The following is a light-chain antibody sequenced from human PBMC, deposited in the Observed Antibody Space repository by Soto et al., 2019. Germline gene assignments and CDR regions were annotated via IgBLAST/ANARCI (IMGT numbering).Light chain of an antibody. CDR3: SSYTSTGTLVV. CDR2: DVN. V-gene: IGLV2-14*03. Sequence: QSALTQPASVSGSPGQSITISCTGTSSDVGDYNYVSWYQQHPGKAPKLMIYDVNNRPSGVSNRFSGSKSGNTASLTISGLQAEDEANYFCSSYTSTGTLVVLGGGTKLTVL. J-gene: IGLJ2*01. CDR1: SSDVGDYNY.